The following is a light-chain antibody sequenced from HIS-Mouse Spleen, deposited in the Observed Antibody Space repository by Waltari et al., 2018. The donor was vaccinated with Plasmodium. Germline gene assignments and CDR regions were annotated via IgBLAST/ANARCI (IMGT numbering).Light chain of an antibody. Sequence: SYELTQPPSVSVSPGQTASITCSGDALPKKYAYWYQQKSCQAPVLVIYEDSKRPAGIPGRLSGSSSGTMATLTISGAQVEDEADYYCYSTDSSGNHRVFGGGTKLTVL. CDR1: ALPKKY. CDR3: YSTDSSGNHRV. V-gene: IGLV3-10*01. CDR2: EDS. J-gene: IGLJ3*02.